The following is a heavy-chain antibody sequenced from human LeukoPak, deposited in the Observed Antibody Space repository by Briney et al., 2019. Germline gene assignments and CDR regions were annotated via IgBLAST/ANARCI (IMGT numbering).Heavy chain of an antibody. CDR2: IDPSDSYT. CDR1: GYSFTSYW. CDR3: ARKTSGSYYHY. Sequence: GESLKISCKGSGYSFTSYWITWVRQMPGKGLEWMGRIDPSDSYTNYSPSFQGHVTISADKSISTAYLQWSSLKASDTAMFYCARKTSGSYYHYWGQGTLVTVSS. J-gene: IGHJ4*02. D-gene: IGHD1-26*01. V-gene: IGHV5-10-1*01.